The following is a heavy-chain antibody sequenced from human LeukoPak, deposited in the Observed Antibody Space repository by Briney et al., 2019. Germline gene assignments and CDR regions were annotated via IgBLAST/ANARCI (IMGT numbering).Heavy chain of an antibody. CDR2: ISRSGSTI. J-gene: IGHJ4*02. CDR3: AKQAYDSPRTDFDY. D-gene: IGHD3-22*01. CDR1: GFTFSSYE. V-gene: IGHV3-48*03. Sequence: GGSLRLSCAASGFTFSSYEMNWVRQAPGKGLEWVSYISRSGSTIFYADSVKGRFTISRDNSKNTLHLQMNSLRAEDTAIYYCAKQAYDSPRTDFDYWGQGTLVTVSS.